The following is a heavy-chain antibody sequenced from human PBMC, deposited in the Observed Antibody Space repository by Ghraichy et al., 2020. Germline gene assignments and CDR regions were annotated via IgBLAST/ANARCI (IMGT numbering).Heavy chain of an antibody. D-gene: IGHD3-3*01. J-gene: IGHJ4*02. V-gene: IGHV4-59*12. Sequence: ETLSLTCTVSGGSISNYYWSWIRQPPGKGLEWIGYIYYSGSTNYNPSLKSRVTISVDTSKNQFSLNLSSVTAADTAVYYCARYYTYFDYWGQGTLVTVSS. CDR2: IYYSGST. CDR3: ARYYTYFDY. CDR1: GGSISNYY.